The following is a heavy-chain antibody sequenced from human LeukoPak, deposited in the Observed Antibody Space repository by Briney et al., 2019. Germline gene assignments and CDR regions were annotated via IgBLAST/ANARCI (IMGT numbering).Heavy chain of an antibody. V-gene: IGHV3-23*01. D-gene: IGHD2-15*01. Sequence: GGSLRLSCAASGFTFSSNGMSWVRQAPGKGLEWVSAISGSGGSTYYADSVKGRFTISRDNSKNTLYLQTNSLRAEDTAVYYCAKKNPYCSGGGCSSYYFDYWGQGTLVTVSS. CDR2: ISGSGGST. J-gene: IGHJ4*02. CDR1: GFTFSSNG. CDR3: AKKNPYCSGGGCSSYYFDY.